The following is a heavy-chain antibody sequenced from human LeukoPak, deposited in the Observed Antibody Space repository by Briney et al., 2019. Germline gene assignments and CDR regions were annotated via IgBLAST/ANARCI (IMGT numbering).Heavy chain of an antibody. J-gene: IGHJ4*02. CDR2: IYHNGSA. Sequence: SGTLSLTYAVSGDSISTSNWWSWVRQPPGKGLEWIGDIYHNGSANYNPSLKSRVTISVDKSKNQSSLKLTSVSDADTAVYYCVRGSPFTSGHFDFWGQGTLVTVSS. V-gene: IGHV4-4*02. CDR1: GDSISTSNW. CDR3: VRGSPFTSGHFDF.